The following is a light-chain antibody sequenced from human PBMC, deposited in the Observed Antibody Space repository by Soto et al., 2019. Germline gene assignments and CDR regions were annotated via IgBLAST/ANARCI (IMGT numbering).Light chain of an antibody. Sequence: DIQMTQSPSSLSASVGDRVTITCRASQDLSNYLAWYQQKPGKVPKLLIYAASTLHSGVPSRFSGSGSGTDFTLTISGLQPEDVAVYYCQQYGSSPPTFGGGTKVAIQ. CDR1: QDLSNY. J-gene: IGKJ4*01. CDR2: AAS. CDR3: QQYGSSPPT. V-gene: IGKV1-27*01.